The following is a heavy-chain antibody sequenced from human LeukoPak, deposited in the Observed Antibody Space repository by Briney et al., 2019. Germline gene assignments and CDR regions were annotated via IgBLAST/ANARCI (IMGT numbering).Heavy chain of an antibody. CDR2: ISYDGSNK. D-gene: IGHD3-10*01. CDR3: ARRGVLWFGELFYYGMDV. V-gene: IGHV3-30-3*01. Sequence: GGSLRLSCAASGFTFSSYAMHWVRQAPGKGLEWVAVISYDGSNKYYADSVKGRFTISRDNSKNTLYLQMNSLRAEDTAVYYCARRGVLWFGELFYYGMDVWGQGTTVTVSS. J-gene: IGHJ6*02. CDR1: GFTFSSYA.